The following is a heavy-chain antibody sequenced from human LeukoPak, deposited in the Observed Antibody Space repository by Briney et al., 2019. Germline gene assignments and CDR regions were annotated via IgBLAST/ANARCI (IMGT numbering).Heavy chain of an antibody. D-gene: IGHD5-18*01. J-gene: IGHJ6*03. V-gene: IGHV3-21*04. Sequence: GGSLRLSCAASGFTFSSYNMNWVRQAPGKGPEWVSSITSSSSYIYYADSVKGRFTISRDNAKNSLYLQMNSLRVEDTALYYCAKDIGRVDTASTYMDVWGKGTTVTISS. CDR3: AKDIGRVDTASTYMDV. CDR2: ITSSSSYI. CDR1: GFTFSSYN.